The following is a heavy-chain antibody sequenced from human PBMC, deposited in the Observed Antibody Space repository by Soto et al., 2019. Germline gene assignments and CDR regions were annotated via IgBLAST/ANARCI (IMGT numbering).Heavy chain of an antibody. CDR2: INAGNGNT. J-gene: IGHJ3*02. CDR3: ARGRLLWFGEQWGFDI. CDR1: GYTFTSYA. V-gene: IGHV1-3*01. Sequence: SVKVSCKASGYTFTSYAMHWVRQAPGQRLEWMGWINAGNGNTKYSQKFQGRVTITRDTSASTAYMELSSLRSEDTAVYYCARGRLLWFGEQWGFDIWGQGTMVTVAS. D-gene: IGHD3-10*01.